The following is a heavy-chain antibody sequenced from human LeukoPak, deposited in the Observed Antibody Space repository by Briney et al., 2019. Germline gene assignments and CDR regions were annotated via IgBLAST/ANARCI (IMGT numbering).Heavy chain of an antibody. CDR1: GFTFNSYA. V-gene: IGHV3-23*01. D-gene: IGHD2-15*01. Sequence: GGSLRLSGAASGFTFNSYAMAWVRQAPGKGLEWVSAISGSGGSTYYADSVKGRLTISRDNSKNMLYLQMNSLRAEDTAVYYCAKDPVQGSTAAYYFDFRGQGTLVTVSS. CDR3: AKDPVQGSTAAYYFDF. CDR2: ISGSGGST. J-gene: IGHJ4*02.